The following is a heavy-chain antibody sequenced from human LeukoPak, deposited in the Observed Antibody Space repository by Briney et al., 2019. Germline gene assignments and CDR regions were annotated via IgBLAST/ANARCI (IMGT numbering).Heavy chain of an antibody. V-gene: IGHV3-30*18. J-gene: IGHJ6*02. CDR1: GFTFSSYG. D-gene: IGHD6-13*01. CDR2: ISYDGSNK. CDR3: AKGSSSENGMDV. Sequence: GRSLRLSCAASGFTFSSYGMHWVRQAPGKGLEWVAVISYDGSNKYYADSVKGRFTISRDNSKNTLYLQMNSLRAEDTAVYYCAKGSSSENGMDVWGQGTTVTVSS.